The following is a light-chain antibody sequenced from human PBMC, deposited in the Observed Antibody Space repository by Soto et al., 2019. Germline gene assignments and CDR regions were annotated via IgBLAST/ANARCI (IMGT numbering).Light chain of an antibody. CDR3: SSNTNSGTLYI. CDR1: SSDIGAYDY. V-gene: IGLV2-14*01. CDR2: DVS. Sequence: QSALTQPASVSGSPGQSITISCTGTSSDIGAYDYVSWYQQYPGKAPKLMISDVSNRPSGVSNRFSGSKSGNTASLTISGLQAEDEADYYFSSNTNSGTLYIFGSGTKLTVL. J-gene: IGLJ1*01.